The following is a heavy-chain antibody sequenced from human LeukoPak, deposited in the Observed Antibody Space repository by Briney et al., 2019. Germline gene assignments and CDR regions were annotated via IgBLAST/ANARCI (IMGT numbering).Heavy chain of an antibody. CDR3: ARAICSGGSCYRADFDC. CDR1: GGSISSYY. CDR2: IYYSGST. J-gene: IGHJ4*02. Sequence: PSETLSLTCTVSGGSISSYYWSWIRQPPGKGLEWIGYIYYSGSTNYNPSLKSRVTISVDTSKNQFSLKLSSVTAADTAVYYCARAICSGGSCYRADFDCWGQGTLVTVSS. V-gene: IGHV4-59*01. D-gene: IGHD2-15*01.